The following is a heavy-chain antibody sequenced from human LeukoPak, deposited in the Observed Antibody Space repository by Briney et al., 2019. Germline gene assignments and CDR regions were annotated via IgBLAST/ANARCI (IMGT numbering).Heavy chain of an antibody. J-gene: IGHJ4*02. Sequence: GESLKISCKGSGYSFPIYWIAWVRQMPGKGLEWMVIIYPGDSDTRYSPSFQGQITISADKSISTAYLQWSSLKASDTAMYYCARRSTYGSGTNYLFDYWGQGTLVTVSS. CDR2: IYPGDSDT. CDR1: GYSFPIYW. CDR3: ARRSTYGSGTNYLFDY. V-gene: IGHV5-51*01. D-gene: IGHD3-10*01.